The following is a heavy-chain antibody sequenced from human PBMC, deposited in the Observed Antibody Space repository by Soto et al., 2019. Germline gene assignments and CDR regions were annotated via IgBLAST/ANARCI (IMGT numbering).Heavy chain of an antibody. Sequence: VQLVESGGGVVQPGRSLRLSCAASGFTFSDYAMHWVRQAPGKGLEWVAVVSHDGRNTHYADSVKGRFTISTDNSKTSVSLERTSLRAEDTAVYYCAKGGGQWLVRSDFNYWGQGALVTVSS. J-gene: IGHJ4*02. D-gene: IGHD6-19*01. CDR2: VSHDGRNT. CDR1: GFTFSDYA. V-gene: IGHV3-30*18. CDR3: AKGGGQWLVRSDFNY.